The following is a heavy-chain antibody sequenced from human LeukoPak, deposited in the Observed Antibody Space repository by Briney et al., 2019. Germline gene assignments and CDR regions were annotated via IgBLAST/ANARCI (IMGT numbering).Heavy chain of an antibody. V-gene: IGHV2-5*01. CDR2: IYWNGDK. J-gene: IGHJ5*02. D-gene: IGHD3-10*01. Sequence: SGPTLVNPTETLTLTCTLSGFSLNISGVGVGWSRQPPGRALEWLALIYWNGDKRYSPSLKSRLTVTKDTSKNHVVLTMTNVDPADTATYYCAHSRSPPHYYGWGSYYAHNYFDPWGQGTRVTVSS. CDR3: AHSRSPPHYYGWGSYYAHNYFDP. CDR1: GFSLNISGVG.